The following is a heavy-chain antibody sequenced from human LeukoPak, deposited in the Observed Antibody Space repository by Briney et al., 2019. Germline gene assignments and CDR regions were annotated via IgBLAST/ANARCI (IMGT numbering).Heavy chain of an antibody. CDR2: IWSDGSNK. CDR3: AKSPNYYDSSGPPSY. V-gene: IGHV3-33*06. Sequence: PGGSLRLSCAASGFTFSRYGMHWVRQAPGKGLEWVAVIWSDGSNKYHADSVKGRFTISRDNSKNTLYLQMNSLRAEDTAVYYCAKSPNYYDSSGPPSYWGQGTLVTVSS. J-gene: IGHJ4*02. CDR1: GFTFSRYG. D-gene: IGHD3-22*01.